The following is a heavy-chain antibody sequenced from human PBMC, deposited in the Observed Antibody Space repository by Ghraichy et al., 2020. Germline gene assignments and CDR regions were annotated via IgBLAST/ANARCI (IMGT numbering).Heavy chain of an antibody. V-gene: IGHV4-59*01. Sequence: ESLNISCTVAGGYIRTYYWNWVRQTPGKGLEWVGFIHHSGGTRNTYYNPSLESRVTISLDTSRSQILMRLNSVTAADAAVYFCARTGSSDYYNPSSFYQYGMDVWGQGTAVSFSS. J-gene: IGHJ6*02. D-gene: IGHD3-22*01. CDR3: ARTGSSDYYNPSSFYQYGMDV. CDR2: IHHSGGT. CDR1: GGYIRTYY.